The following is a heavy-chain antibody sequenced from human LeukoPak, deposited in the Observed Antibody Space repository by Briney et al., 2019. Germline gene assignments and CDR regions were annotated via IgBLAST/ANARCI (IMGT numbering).Heavy chain of an antibody. J-gene: IGHJ4*02. CDR1: GYTFTSYD. CDR2: MNPNSGNT. D-gene: IGHD4-17*01. CDR3: AKDLFYGDNGGY. Sequence: ASVKVSCKASGYTFTSYDINWVRQATGQGLEWMGWMNPNSGNTGYAQKFQGRVTMTRNTSISTAYMELSSLRSEDTAAYYCAKDLFYGDNGGYWGQGTLVTVSS. V-gene: IGHV1-8*01.